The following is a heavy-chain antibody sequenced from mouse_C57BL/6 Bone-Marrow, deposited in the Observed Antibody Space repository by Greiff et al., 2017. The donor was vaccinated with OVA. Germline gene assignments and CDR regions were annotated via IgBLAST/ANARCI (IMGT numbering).Heavy chain of an antibody. CDR2: IWWDDDK. CDR1: GFSLSTFGMG. J-gene: IGHJ4*01. CDR3: ARLLPCYAMAY. Sequence: QVTLKESGPGILQPSQTLSLTCSFSGFSLSTFGMGVGWIRQPSGKGLEWLAHIWWDDDKYYNPALKSRRTISKDTSKNHVFLKIANVGTADTATYYCARLLPCYAMAYWGQGTSVTVSS. V-gene: IGHV8-8*01. D-gene: IGHD5-5*01.